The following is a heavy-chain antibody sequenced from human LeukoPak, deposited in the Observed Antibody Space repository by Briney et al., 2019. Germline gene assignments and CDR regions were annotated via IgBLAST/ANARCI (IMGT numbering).Heavy chain of an antibody. V-gene: IGHV1-2*02. CDR3: ARDPSGSGYPGPGY. Sequence: ASVKVSCKASGYTFTGYYMHWVRPAPGQGLEWMGWINPNSGGTNYAQKFQGRVTMTRDTSISTAYMELSRLRSDDTAVYYCARDPSGSGYPGPGYWGQGTLVTVSS. CDR1: GYTFTGYY. CDR2: INPNSGGT. J-gene: IGHJ4*02. D-gene: IGHD3-22*01.